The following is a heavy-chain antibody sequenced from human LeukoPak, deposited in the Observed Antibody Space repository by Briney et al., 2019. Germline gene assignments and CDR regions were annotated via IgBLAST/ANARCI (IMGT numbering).Heavy chain of an antibody. CDR1: GFTFSSYA. CDR2: ISGSGGST. D-gene: IGHD5-12*01. Sequence: PGGSLRLSCAASGFTFSSYAMSWVRQAPGKGLEWVSAISGSGGSTYYADSVKGRFTISRDNSKNTLFLQMNSLRAEDTAAYYCAKDGGGKIVATLSLYYFDYWGQGTLVTVSS. CDR3: AKDGGGKIVATLSLYYFDY. V-gene: IGHV3-23*01. J-gene: IGHJ4*02.